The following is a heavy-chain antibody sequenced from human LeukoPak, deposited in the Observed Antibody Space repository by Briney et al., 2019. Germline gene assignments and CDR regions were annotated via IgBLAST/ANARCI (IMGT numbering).Heavy chain of an antibody. CDR2: IYSGDNT. Sequence: GGSLRLSCAASGFTVSSNYMTWVRQAPGKGLEWVSLIYSGDNTYYADSVKGRFTISRDNSNSTLYFQMNSPRAEDTAVYYCAGRRRDGYFDYWGQGTLVTVSS. CDR1: GFTVSSNY. V-gene: IGHV3-53*01. D-gene: IGHD5-24*01. J-gene: IGHJ4*02. CDR3: AGRRRDGYFDY.